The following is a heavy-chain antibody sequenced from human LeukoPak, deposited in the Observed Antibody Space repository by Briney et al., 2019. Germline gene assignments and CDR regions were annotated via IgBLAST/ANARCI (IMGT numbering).Heavy chain of an antibody. D-gene: IGHD3-16*01. J-gene: IGHJ4*02. CDR1: GYTFSRYG. Sequence: ASVKVSCTASGYTFSRYGMHWVRQAPGQRLEWMGWINAGNENTKYSQKFQGRVSITRDTSASTAYMELSSLTSEDTAVYYCARDLYGDYFDYWGQGTLVTVSS. CDR3: ARDLYGDYFDY. CDR2: INAGNENT. V-gene: IGHV1-3*01.